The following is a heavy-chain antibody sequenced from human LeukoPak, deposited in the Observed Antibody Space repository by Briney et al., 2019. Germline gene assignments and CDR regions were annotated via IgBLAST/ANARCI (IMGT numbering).Heavy chain of an antibody. V-gene: IGHV4-61*03. D-gene: IGHD3-16*01. J-gene: IGHJ4*02. Sequence: PSETLSLTCTVYGGSVSSGSYYWSWIRQPPGKGLEWIGDIHSSGSTNYNPSLKSPITISVDTSKNHFSLRLTSVTAADTAVYYCARRRLGATPFDDWGQGTLVTVSS. CDR2: IHSSGST. CDR3: ARRRLGATPFDD. CDR1: GGSVSSGSYY.